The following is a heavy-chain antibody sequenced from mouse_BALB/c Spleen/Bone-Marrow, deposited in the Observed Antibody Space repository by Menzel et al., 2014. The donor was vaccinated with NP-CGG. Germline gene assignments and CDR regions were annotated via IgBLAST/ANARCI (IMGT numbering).Heavy chain of an antibody. V-gene: IGHV1-7*01. J-gene: IGHJ4*01. CDR1: GYTFTSYW. CDR3: ASPYGYEDYSAMDY. Sequence: VQLQQSGAELAKPGASVKMSCKASGYTFTSYWMHWIKQRPGQVLEWIGYINPSTGYTEYNLKFKDKATLTADKSSSTAYIQLSSLTSEDSAVYYCASPYGYEDYSAMDYWGQGTSVTVSS. CDR2: INPSTGYT. D-gene: IGHD1-2*01.